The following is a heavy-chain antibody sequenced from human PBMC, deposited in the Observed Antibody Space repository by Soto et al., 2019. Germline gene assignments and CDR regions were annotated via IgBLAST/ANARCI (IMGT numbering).Heavy chain of an antibody. V-gene: IGHV3-33*01. CDR2: IWYDGRNK. CDR3: ARDRDYGDYLDY. CDR1: GFTFSSYG. Sequence: QVQLVESGGGVVQPGRSLRLSCAASGFTFSSYGMHWVRQAPGKGLEWVAVIWYDGRNKYYADSVKGRFTISRDNSKNTLYLQMNSLRAEDTAVYYCARDRDYGDYLDYWGQGTLVTVSS. J-gene: IGHJ4*02. D-gene: IGHD4-17*01.